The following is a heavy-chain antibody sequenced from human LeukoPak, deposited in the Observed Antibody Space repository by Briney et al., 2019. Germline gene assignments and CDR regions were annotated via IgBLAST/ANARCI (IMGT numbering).Heavy chain of an antibody. CDR2: ISSITSFI. V-gene: IGHV3-21*01. D-gene: IGHD5-18*01. J-gene: IGHJ4*02. CDR3: ARDLSGVTGYTYGRGIDY. Sequence: GGSLRLSCAASGFTFSSYSMSWVRQAPGKGLEWVSSISSITSFIDYGDSVKGRFTISRDNAKNSLYLQMNSLRAEDTAVYYCARDLSGVTGYTYGRGIDYWGQGTLVTVSS. CDR1: GFTFSSYS.